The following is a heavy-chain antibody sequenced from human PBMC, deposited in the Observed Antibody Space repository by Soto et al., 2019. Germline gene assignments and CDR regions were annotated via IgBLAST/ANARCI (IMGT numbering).Heavy chain of an antibody. J-gene: IGHJ4*02. CDR3: ARDPGGSSSFLGFDY. D-gene: IGHD6-6*01. V-gene: IGHV3-30-3*01. Sequence: PGGSLRLSCAASGSTFSSYAMHWVRQAPGKGLEWVAVISHDGSNKYYADSVKGRFTISRDNSKNALYLQMNSLRAEDTAVYYCARDPGGSSSFLGFDYWGQGTLVTVSS. CDR2: ISHDGSNK. CDR1: GSTFSSYA.